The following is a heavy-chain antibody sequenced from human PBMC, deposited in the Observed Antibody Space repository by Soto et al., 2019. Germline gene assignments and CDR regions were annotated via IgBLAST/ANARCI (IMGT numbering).Heavy chain of an antibody. CDR1: GFTFSDYT. V-gene: IGHV3-30*03. CDR3: ASEAALPGGPYNYYYGMDV. D-gene: IGHD6-25*01. Sequence: PGGSLRLSCSASGFTFSDYTMHWVRQAPGRGLEWVAIILYDESDQYYSDSVKGRFTISRDNSKNTLYLQMHSLTTEDTAVYYCASEAALPGGPYNYYYGMDVRGQGTTVTGSS. J-gene: IGHJ6*02. CDR2: ILYDESDQ.